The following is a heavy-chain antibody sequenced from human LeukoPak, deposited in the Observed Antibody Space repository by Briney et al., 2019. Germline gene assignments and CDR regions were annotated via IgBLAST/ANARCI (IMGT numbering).Heavy chain of an antibody. V-gene: IGHV3-30*02. CDR3: VEERSSRQIGAFCV. CDR1: GFTFSSYR. D-gene: IGHD6-6*01. J-gene: IGHJ3*01. CDR2: IRYDGSNK. Sequence: GGSLRLSCAACGFTFSSYRMHWVRQAPGKGLEWVAFIRYDGSNKYYADSVKGRFTISRDNSKNTLYLQMNSLRGGDTGIYYCVEERSSRQIGAFCVWGQGTMVTVSS.